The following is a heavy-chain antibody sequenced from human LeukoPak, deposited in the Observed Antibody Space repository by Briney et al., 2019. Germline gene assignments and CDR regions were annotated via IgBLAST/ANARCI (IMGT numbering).Heavy chain of an antibody. CDR2: IYYSGST. D-gene: IGHD3-10*01. CDR1: GGSISSSSYY. CDR3: ARIRPYDSGSYLGYYYYYYMDV. J-gene: IGHJ6*03. Sequence: SETLSLTCTVSGGSISSSSYYWGWIRQPPGKGLEWIGSIYYSGSTYYNPSLKSRVTISVDTSKNQFSLKLSSVTAADTAVYYCARIRPYDSGSYLGYYYYYYMDVWGKGTTVTVSS. V-gene: IGHV4-39*07.